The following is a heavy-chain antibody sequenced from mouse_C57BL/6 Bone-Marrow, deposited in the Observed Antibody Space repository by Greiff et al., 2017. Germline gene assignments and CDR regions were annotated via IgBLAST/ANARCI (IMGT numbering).Heavy chain of an antibody. CDR2: IRNKANGYTT. CDR3: ARYHYGSSHWYFDV. V-gene: IGHV7-3*01. Sequence: DVKLVESGGGLVQPGGSLSLSCAASGFTFTDYYMSWVRQPPGKALEWLGFIRNKANGYTTEYSASVKGRFTISRDNSQSILYLQMNALRAEDSATYYCARYHYGSSHWYFDVWGTGTTVTVSS. D-gene: IGHD1-1*01. CDR1: GFTFTDYY. J-gene: IGHJ1*03.